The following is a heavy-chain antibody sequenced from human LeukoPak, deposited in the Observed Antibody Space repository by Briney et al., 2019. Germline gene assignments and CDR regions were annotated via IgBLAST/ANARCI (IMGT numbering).Heavy chain of an antibody. CDR2: ISSSSSYI. Sequence: GGSLRLSCAASGFTFSSYSMNWVRQAPGKGLEWVSSISSSSSYIYYADSVKGRFTISRDNAKNSLYLQMNSLGAEDTAVYYCARGGGSGWYPDYWGQGTLVTVSS. J-gene: IGHJ4*02. CDR3: ARGGGSGWYPDY. D-gene: IGHD6-19*01. V-gene: IGHV3-21*01. CDR1: GFTFSSYS.